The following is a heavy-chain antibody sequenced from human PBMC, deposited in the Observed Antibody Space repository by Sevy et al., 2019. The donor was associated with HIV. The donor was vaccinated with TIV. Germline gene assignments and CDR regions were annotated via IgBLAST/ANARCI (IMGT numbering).Heavy chain of an antibody. CDR1: GYTFTGYY. CDR2: INPNSGGT. J-gene: IGHJ6*02. D-gene: IGHD3-16*02. Sequence: ASVKVSCKASGYTFTGYYMHWVRQAPGQGLEWMGWINPNSGGTNYAQKFQGRVTMTRDTSISTAYMELSRLRSDDTAVYYCARGSLHPYYYYGMDVWGQRTTVTVSS. CDR3: ARGSLHPYYYYGMDV. V-gene: IGHV1-2*02.